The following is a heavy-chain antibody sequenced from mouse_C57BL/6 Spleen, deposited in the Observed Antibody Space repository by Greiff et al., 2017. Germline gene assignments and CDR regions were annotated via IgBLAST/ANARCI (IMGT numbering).Heavy chain of an antibody. CDR3: ARGYYFDY. CDR2: INPSSGYT. J-gene: IGHJ2*01. Sequence: VKLMESGAELARPGASVKMSCKASGYTFTSYTMHWVKKRPGQGLEWIGYINPSSGYTKYNQKFKDKATLTADKSSSTAYMQLSSLTSEDSAVYYCARGYYFDYWGQGTTLTVSS. V-gene: IGHV1-4*01. CDR1: GYTFTSYT.